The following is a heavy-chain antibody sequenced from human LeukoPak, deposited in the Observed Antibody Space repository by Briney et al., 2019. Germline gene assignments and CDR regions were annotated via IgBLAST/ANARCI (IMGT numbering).Heavy chain of an antibody. CDR3: ARLGQVGATGKGAFDI. CDR1: GYSFTSYW. J-gene: IGHJ3*02. D-gene: IGHD1-26*01. CDR2: IYPGDSDT. V-gene: IGHV5-51*01. Sequence: GESLKISCKGSGYSFTSYWIGWVRQMPGKGLEWMGIIYPGDSDTRYSPSFQGQVTISADKSISTAYLQWSSLKASDTAMYYCARLGQVGATGKGAFDIWGQGTMVTVSS.